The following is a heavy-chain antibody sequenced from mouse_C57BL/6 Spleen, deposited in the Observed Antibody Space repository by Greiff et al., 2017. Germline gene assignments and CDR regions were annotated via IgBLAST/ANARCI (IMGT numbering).Heavy chain of an antibody. CDR3: SYYSNYVFAY. D-gene: IGHD2-5*01. CDR2: MYPEDGDT. V-gene: IGHV14-1*01. CDR1: GFNIKDYY. Sequence: VQLQQSGAELVRPGASVKLSCTASGFNIKDYYMHWVKHRPEQGLERIGRMYPEDGDTEYAPKFQGKATMTADTSSHTGYLQLSSLTSEDTAVYYCSYYSNYVFAYWGQGTLVTVSA. J-gene: IGHJ3*01.